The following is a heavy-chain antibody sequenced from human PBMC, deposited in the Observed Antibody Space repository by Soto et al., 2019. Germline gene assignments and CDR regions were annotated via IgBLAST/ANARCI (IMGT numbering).Heavy chain of an antibody. CDR1: GYTFTCYA. CDR2: INAGNGNT. Sequence: ASVKVSCKASGYTFTCYAMYWVRQAPGQRLEWMGWINAGNGNTKYSQKFQGRVTITRDTSASTAYMELSSLRSEDTAVYYCARVMDYDFWSGYPALFDYWGQGTLVTVSS. J-gene: IGHJ4*02. V-gene: IGHV1-3*01. D-gene: IGHD3-3*01. CDR3: ARVMDYDFWSGYPALFDY.